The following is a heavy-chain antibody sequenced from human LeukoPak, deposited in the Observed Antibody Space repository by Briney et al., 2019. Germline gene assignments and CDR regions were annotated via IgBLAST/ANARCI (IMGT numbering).Heavy chain of an antibody. J-gene: IGHJ6*02. Sequence: SVKVSCKASGGTFSSYAISWVRQAPGQGLEWMGRIIPILGIANYAQKFQGRVTITADKSTSTAYMELSSLRSEDTAVYYCARVWFGELLTEYYYYGMDVWGQGTTVTVSS. CDR3: ARVWFGELLTEYYYYGMDV. D-gene: IGHD3-10*01. CDR1: GGTFSSYA. CDR2: IIPILGIA. V-gene: IGHV1-69*04.